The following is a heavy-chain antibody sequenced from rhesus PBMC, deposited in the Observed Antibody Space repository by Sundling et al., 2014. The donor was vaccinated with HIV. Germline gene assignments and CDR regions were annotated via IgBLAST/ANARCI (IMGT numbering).Heavy chain of an antibody. J-gene: IGHJ4*01. V-gene: IGHV3-54*02. CDR2: ISYDGSEK. Sequence: EVQLVESGGGLVQPGGSLRLSCAASGFTFSSYGMHWVRQAPGKGLEWVAVISYDGSEKYYADSVKDRFTISRDNSKNILYLQMNNLKLEDTAVYYCARDWGSYFDYWGQGVLVTVSS. CDR1: GFTFSSYG. CDR3: ARDWGSYFDY. D-gene: IGHD3-34*01.